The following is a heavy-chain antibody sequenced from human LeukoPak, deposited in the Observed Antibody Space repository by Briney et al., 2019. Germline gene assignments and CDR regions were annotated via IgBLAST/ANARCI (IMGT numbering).Heavy chain of an antibody. J-gene: IGHJ4*01. CDR2: AYYSGVT. V-gene: IGHV4-39*01. Sequence: SETLSLTCSVAGASVYSGDYYWAWIRQPPGQSLEYIGAAYYSGVTFDNPSLSGRITMSVDTSKNQFSLNLASVTATDTAIYYCARRGVFGSDNYFEYWGQGILVIVSS. CDR3: ARRGVFGSDNYFEY. D-gene: IGHD3-10*01. CDR1: GASVYSGDYY.